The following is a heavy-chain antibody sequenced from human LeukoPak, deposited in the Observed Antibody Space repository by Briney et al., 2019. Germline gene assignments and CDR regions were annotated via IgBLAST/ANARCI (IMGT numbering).Heavy chain of an antibody. CDR1: EFIFSGYW. CDR2: IKQDGSEK. CDR3: ARDGFVGAADY. D-gene: IGHD6-13*01. V-gene: IGHV3-7*01. J-gene: IGHJ4*02. Sequence: PGGSLRLSCAASEFIFSGYWMNWVRQAPGKGLEWVANIKQDGSEKQYEDSVRGRFTISRDNAKNSLYLQMNSLRVEDTAVYYCARDGFVGAADYWGQGTLVTVSS.